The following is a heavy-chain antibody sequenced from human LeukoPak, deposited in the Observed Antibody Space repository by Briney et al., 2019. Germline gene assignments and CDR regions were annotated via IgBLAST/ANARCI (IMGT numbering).Heavy chain of an antibody. CDR3: ARVAIQWELQYYFDY. V-gene: IGHV3-30*01. Sequence: PGRSLRLSCAASGFTFSSYAMHWVRQAPGKGLEWVAVISYDGSNKYSADSVKGRFTISRDNSKNTLYLQMNSLRAEDTAVYYCARVAIQWELQYYFDYWGQGTLVTVSS. CDR1: GFTFSSYA. CDR2: ISYDGSNK. J-gene: IGHJ4*02. D-gene: IGHD1-26*01.